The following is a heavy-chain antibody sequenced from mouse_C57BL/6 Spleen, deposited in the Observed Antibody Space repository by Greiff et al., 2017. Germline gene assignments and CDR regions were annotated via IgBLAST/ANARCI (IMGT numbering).Heavy chain of an antibody. Sequence: EVQLQQSGAELVRPGASVKLSCTASGFNIKDDYMHWVKQRPEQGLEWVGWIDPENGDTEYASKFQGKATITADTSSNTAYLQLSSLTSEDTAVYYCTTGDYGGYDCWGQGTTLTVSS. D-gene: IGHD2-4*01. CDR3: TTGDYGGYDC. CDR1: GFNIKDDY. CDR2: IDPENGDT. J-gene: IGHJ2*01. V-gene: IGHV14-4*01.